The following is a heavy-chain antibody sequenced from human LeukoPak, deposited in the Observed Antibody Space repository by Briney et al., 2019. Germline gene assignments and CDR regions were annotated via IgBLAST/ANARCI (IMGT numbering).Heavy chain of an antibody. CDR1: GGSFSGYY. D-gene: IGHD2-2*01. J-gene: IGHJ4*02. Sequence: SETLSLTCAVYGGSFSGYYWSWIRQPPGKGLEWIGEINHSGSTNYNPSLKKRGTISVDTSKNKFSLKLSSVTAADTAVYYCARVGYCSSTSCYGGRDYWGQGTLVTVSS. CDR2: INHSGST. V-gene: IGHV4-34*01. CDR3: ARVGYCSSTSCYGGRDY.